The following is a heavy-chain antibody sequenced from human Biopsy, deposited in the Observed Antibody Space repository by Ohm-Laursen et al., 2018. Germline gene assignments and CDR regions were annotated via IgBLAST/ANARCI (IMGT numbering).Heavy chain of an antibody. CDR3: AHVVITYGGIIALDAFDV. CDR2: FYWDNDK. Sequence: TQTLTLTCTFSGSSLSSHGVGVGWIRQPPGEALEWLAIFYWDNDKRYSPSLWSRLNIWKDASKNRVVLTLTDMDPVDTATYYCAHVVITYGGIIALDAFDVWGQGSMVIVSS. V-gene: IGHV2-5*02. D-gene: IGHD3-16*02. J-gene: IGHJ3*01. CDR1: GSSLSSHGVG.